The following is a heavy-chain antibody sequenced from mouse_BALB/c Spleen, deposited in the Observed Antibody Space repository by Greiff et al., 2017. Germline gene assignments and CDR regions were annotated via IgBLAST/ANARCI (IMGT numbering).Heavy chain of an antibody. V-gene: IGHV1S41*01. CDR1: GYTFTSYW. CDR2: IAPGSGST. D-gene: IGHD2-10*01. Sequence: DLVKPGASVKLSCKASGYTFTSYWINWIKQRPGQGLEWIGRIAPGSGSTYYNEMFKGKATLTVDTSSSTAYIQLSSLSSEDSAVYFCARDSAYSFYAMDYWGQGTSVTVSS. J-gene: IGHJ4*01. CDR3: ARDSAYSFYAMDY.